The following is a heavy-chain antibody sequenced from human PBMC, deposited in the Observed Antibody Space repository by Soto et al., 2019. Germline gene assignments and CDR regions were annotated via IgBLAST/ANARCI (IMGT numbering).Heavy chain of an antibody. CDR1: GYTLTELS. V-gene: IGHV1-24*01. CDR2: FDPEDGET. Sequence: ASVKVSCKVSGYTLTELSMHCVLQSPGKGLDWMGGFDPEDGETIYAQKFQGRVTMTEDTSTDTAYMELSSLRSEDTAVYYCATDMQRQLDWFDPWGQGTLVTVSS. D-gene: IGHD5-18*01. CDR3: ATDMQRQLDWFDP. J-gene: IGHJ5*02.